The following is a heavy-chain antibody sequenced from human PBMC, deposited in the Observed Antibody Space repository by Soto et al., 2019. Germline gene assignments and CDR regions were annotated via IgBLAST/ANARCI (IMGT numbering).Heavy chain of an antibody. CDR1: GFTFSSFA. CDR2: ISGSGDNT. D-gene: IGHD6-13*01. Sequence: GSLRLSCAASGFTFSSFAMYWVRQAPGKGLEKVSAISGSGDNTYYADSVKGRFTISRDNSRNKFYLQMNSLRADDTAIYYYAKDRAHQQQAPNYWTHGTLVTAS. CDR3: AKDRAHQQQAPNY. V-gene: IGHV3-23*01. J-gene: IGHJ4*01.